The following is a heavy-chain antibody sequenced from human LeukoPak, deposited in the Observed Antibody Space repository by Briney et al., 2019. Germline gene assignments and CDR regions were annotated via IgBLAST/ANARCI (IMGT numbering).Heavy chain of an antibody. J-gene: IGHJ4*02. CDR3: ARQPTGTAAGAQDY. CDR2: INHSGST. V-gene: IGHV4-34*01. D-gene: IGHD6-13*01. Sequence: PSETLSLTCAVYGGSFSGYYWSWIRQPPGKGLEWIGEINHSGSTNYNPSLKSRVTTSVDTSKKQFSLKLSSVTAADTAVYYCARQPTGTAAGAQDYWGQGTLVTVSS. CDR1: GGSFSGYY.